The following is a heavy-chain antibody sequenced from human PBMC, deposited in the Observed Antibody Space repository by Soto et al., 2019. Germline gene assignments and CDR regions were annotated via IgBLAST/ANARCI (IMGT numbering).Heavy chain of an antibody. CDR2: ISAYNGNT. D-gene: IGHD6-13*01. V-gene: IGHV1-18*04. CDR3: ARNGYSSSWYLTSNWFDP. CDR1: GYTFTSYG. Sequence: ASVKVSCKASGYTFTSYGISWVRQAPGQGLEGMGWISAYNGNTNYAQKLQGRVTMTTDTSTSTAYMELRSLRSDDTAVYYCARNGYSSSWYLTSNWFDPWGQGTLVTVSS. J-gene: IGHJ5*02.